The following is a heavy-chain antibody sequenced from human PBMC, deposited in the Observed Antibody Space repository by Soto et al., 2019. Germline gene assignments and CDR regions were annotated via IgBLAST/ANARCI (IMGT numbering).Heavy chain of an antibody. CDR2: IYYSGST. D-gene: IGHD2-2*01. V-gene: IGHV4-59*01. CDR3: AHSVVPAAEYYYYYMDV. CDR1: GGSISSYY. J-gene: IGHJ6*03. Sequence: SETLSLTCTVSGGSISSYYWSWIRQPPGKGLEWIGYIYYSGSTNYNPSLKSRVTISVDTSKNQFSLKLSSVTAADTAVYYCAHSVVPAAEYYYYYMDVWGKGTTVTVSS.